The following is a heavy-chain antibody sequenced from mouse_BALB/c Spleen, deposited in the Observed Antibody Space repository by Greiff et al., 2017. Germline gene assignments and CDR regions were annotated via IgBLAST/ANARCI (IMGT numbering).Heavy chain of an antibody. D-gene: IGHD2-4*01. V-gene: IGHV1S137*01. CDR2: ISTYYGDA. J-gene: IGHJ3*01. Sequence: VHLVESGAELVRPGVSVKISCKGSGYTFTDYAMHWVKQSHAKSLEWIGVISTYYGDASYNQKFKGKATMTVDKSSSTAYMELARLTSEDSAIYYCARDGDYDGGAWFAYWGQGTLVTVSA. CDR3: ARDGDYDGGAWFAY. CDR1: GYTFTDYA.